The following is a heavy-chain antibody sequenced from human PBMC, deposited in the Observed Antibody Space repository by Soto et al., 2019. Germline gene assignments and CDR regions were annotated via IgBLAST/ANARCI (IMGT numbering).Heavy chain of an antibody. Sequence: GGSLRPCCAASRFTFTNYPMNCVPQPPAKGLQWVSAISGSGGATYYADSVKGRFTISRDNAKNMLYLQLSSLRAEDTAVYYCARGQLVNPGYYYGMDIWGQGTTVTVSS. V-gene: IGHV3-23*01. D-gene: IGHD3-22*01. CDR3: ARGQLVNPGYYYGMDI. CDR2: ISGSGGAT. CDR1: RFTFTNYP. J-gene: IGHJ6*02.